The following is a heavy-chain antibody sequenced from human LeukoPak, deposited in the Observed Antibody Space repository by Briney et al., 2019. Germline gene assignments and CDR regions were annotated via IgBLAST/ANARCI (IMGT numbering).Heavy chain of an antibody. CDR1: GFTFSSFA. CDR2: ISGSGDST. CDR3: AKAQFSGYCSGGSCYSGNDY. V-gene: IGHV3-23*01. J-gene: IGHJ4*02. Sequence: GSLRLSCAASGFTFSSFAMSWVRQAPGKGLEWVSSISGSGDSTYYVDSVKGRFTISRDNSKNTLYLQMNSLRAEDTAVYYCAKAQFSGYCSGGSCYSGNDYWGQGTLVTVSS. D-gene: IGHD2-15*01.